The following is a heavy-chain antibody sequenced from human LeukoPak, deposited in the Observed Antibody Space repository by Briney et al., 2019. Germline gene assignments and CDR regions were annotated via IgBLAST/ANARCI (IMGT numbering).Heavy chain of an antibody. V-gene: IGHV4-59*01. Sequence: SETLSLTCTVSGGSIASSYWSWIRQPPGKGLEWIGCIYYSGSTNYNPSLKSRVTMSVDTSKNQFSLKLTSVTAADTAVYYCVRPIRGYSFDYYDYWGQGTLVTVSS. CDR2: IYYSGST. CDR3: VRPIRGYSFDYYDY. J-gene: IGHJ4*02. CDR1: GGSIASSY. D-gene: IGHD5-18*01.